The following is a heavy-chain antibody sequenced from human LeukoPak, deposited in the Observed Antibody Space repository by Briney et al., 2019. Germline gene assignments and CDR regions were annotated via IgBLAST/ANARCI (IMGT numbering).Heavy chain of an antibody. V-gene: IGHV4-59*01. CDR2: IYHSGST. Sequence: SETLSLTCTVSGGSISGYFWSWIRQPPGKGLEWIGYIYHSGSTNYNPSLKSRVTISVDMSKNQFSLKLSSATAADTAVYYCASEGARSSGSYFGFDPWGQGTLVTVSS. CDR3: ASEGARSSGSYFGFDP. D-gene: IGHD3-10*01. CDR1: GGSISGYF. J-gene: IGHJ5*02.